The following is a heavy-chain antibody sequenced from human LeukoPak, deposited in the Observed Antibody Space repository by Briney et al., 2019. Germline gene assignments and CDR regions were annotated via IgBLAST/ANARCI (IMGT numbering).Heavy chain of an antibody. V-gene: IGHV4-34*01. CDR2: INHSGST. Sequence: PSETLSLTCAVYGGSFSGYYWSWIRQPPGKGLEWIGEINHSGSTNYNPSLKSRVTISVDTPKNQFSLKLSSVTAADTAVYYCARDYCSGGSCSFDYWGQGTLVTVSS. D-gene: IGHD2-15*01. J-gene: IGHJ4*02. CDR3: ARDYCSGGSCSFDY. CDR1: GGSFSGYY.